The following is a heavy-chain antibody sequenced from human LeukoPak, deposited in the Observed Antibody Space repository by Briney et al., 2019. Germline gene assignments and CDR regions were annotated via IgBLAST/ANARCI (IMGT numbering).Heavy chain of an antibody. CDR1: GFTFSSYV. CDR3: AKDLRYYCSGGSCYWPFDAFDI. CDR2: ISSDGNTK. J-gene: IGHJ3*02. D-gene: IGHD2-15*01. V-gene: IGHV3-30*01. Sequence: GGSLRLSCAASGFTFSSYVFDWVRQAPGKGLEWVAVISSDGNTKYYADSVKGRFTISRDNSENTLYLQMNSLRAEDTAVYYCAKDLRYYCSGGSCYWPFDAFDIWGQGTMVTVSS.